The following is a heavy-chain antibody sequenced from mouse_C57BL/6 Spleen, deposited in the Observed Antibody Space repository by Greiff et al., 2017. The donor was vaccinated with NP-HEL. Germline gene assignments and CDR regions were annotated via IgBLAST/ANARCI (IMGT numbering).Heavy chain of an antibody. CDR3: ARVPYYYGSSHWYFDV. D-gene: IGHD1-1*01. V-gene: IGHV5-16*01. CDR2: INYDGSST. CDR1: GFTFSDYY. J-gene: IGHJ1*03. Sequence: EVKLVESEGGLVQPGSSMKLSCTASGFTFSDYYMAWVRQVPEKGLEWVANINYDGSSTYYLDSLKSRFIISRDNAKNILYLQMSSLKSEDTATYYCARVPYYYGSSHWYFDVWGTGTTVTVSS.